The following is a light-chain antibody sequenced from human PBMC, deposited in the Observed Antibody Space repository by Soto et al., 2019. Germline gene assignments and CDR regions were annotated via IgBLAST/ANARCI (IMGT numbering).Light chain of an antibody. J-gene: IGKJ2*01. Sequence: ETVLTQSPGTLSLSPGERATLSCRASQSVINSYLAWYQQKPGQAPRLLIYGASTRATGIPDRFSGSGSGTDFTLTISRLEAEDSAVYYCQQYGSSVYTFGQGTKMEFK. CDR2: GAS. V-gene: IGKV3-20*01. CDR3: QQYGSSVYT. CDR1: QSVINSY.